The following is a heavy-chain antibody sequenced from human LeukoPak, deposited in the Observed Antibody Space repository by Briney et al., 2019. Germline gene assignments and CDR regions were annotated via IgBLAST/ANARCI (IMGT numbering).Heavy chain of an antibody. D-gene: IGHD5-18*01. CDR2: IYPGDSDT. V-gene: IGHV5-51*01. Sequence: GESLKISCKASGYSFTSYWIGWVRQMPGKGLEWMGIIYPGDSDTRYSPSFQGQVTISADKSISTAYLQWSSLKASDTAMYYCARPGPSLGYSYGWTWDYWGQGTLVTVSS. J-gene: IGHJ4*02. CDR3: ARPGPSLGYSYGWTWDY. CDR1: GYSFTSYW.